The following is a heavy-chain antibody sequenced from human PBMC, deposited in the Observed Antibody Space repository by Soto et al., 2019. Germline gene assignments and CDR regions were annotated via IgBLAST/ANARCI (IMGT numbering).Heavy chain of an antibody. CDR2: IYPDDSDT. D-gene: IGHD1-26*01. V-gene: IGHV5-51*01. CDR1: GYSFTSHW. Sequence: GESLKISCKASGYSFTSHWIGWVRQMPGKGLEWMGIIYPDDSDTRYSPSVQGQVTISADKSITTSYLQWSSLKASDTAIYYCARGQSPCIVTNAARKCWFDPWGQGTLVTVSS. J-gene: IGHJ5*02. CDR3: ARGQSPCIVTNAARKCWFDP.